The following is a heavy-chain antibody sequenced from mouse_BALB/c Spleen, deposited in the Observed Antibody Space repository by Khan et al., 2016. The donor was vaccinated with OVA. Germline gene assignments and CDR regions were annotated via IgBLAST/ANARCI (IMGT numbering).Heavy chain of an antibody. CDR2: ISSGGHYT. CDR3: ARTITTAKGGYYAMDY. D-gene: IGHD1-2*01. Sequence: EVELVESGGDLVKPGGSLKLSCAASGFTFSSYGMSWVRQTPDKRLEWVATISSGGHYTYFPDSVRGRFTISRDNAKNTLYLQMSSLKSEDTAMYYCARTITTAKGGYYAMDYGGQGTSVTVSS. V-gene: IGHV5-6*01. J-gene: IGHJ4*01. CDR1: GFTFSSYG.